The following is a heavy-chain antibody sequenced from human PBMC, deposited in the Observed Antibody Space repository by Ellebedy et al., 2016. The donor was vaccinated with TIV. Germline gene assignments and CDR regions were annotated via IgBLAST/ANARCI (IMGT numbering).Heavy chain of an antibody. CDR2: MNPNSGNT. CDR1: GYTFTSYD. D-gene: IGHD3-3*01. CDR3: ARGRWSAQEWLLPDY. J-gene: IGHJ4*02. V-gene: IGHV1-8*03. Sequence: ASVKVSCKASGYTFTSYDINWVRQATGQGLEWMGWMNPNSGNTGYAQKFQGRVTITRNTSISTAYMELSSLRSEDTAVYYCARGRWSAQEWLLPDYWGQGTLVTVSS.